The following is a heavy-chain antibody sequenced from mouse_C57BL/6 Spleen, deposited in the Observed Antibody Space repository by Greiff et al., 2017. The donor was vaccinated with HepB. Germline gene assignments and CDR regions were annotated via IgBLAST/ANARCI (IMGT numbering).Heavy chain of an antibody. D-gene: IGHD1-1*01. CDR2: ISSGSSTI. J-gene: IGHJ1*03. V-gene: IGHV5-17*01. CDR3: AKGGSYGSGLYWYFDV. Sequence: EVQLMESGGGLVKPGGSLKLSCAASGFTFSDYGMHWVRQAPEKGLEWVAYISSGSSTIYYADTVKGRFTISRDNAKNTLFLQMTSLRSEDTAMYYCAKGGSYGSGLYWYFDVWGTGTTVTVSA. CDR1: GFTFSDYG.